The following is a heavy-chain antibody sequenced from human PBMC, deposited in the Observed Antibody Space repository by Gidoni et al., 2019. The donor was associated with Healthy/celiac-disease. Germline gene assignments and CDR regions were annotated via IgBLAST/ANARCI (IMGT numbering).Heavy chain of an antibody. V-gene: IGHV4-39*01. Sequence: QLQLQESGPGLVRPSETLSLSSSDYWDWIRQPPGKGLEWIGSIYYGGSTYYNPSLKSRVTISVDTSKNQFSLKLSSVTAADTAVYYCARHTEDYYDSSGYYYFDYWGQGTLVTVSS. D-gene: IGHD3-22*01. CDR1: SSDY. J-gene: IGHJ4*02. CDR2: IYYGGST. CDR3: ARHTEDYYDSSGYYYFDY.